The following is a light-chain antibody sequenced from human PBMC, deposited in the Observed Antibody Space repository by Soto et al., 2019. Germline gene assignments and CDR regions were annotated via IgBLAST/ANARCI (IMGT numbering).Light chain of an antibody. CDR1: SGSVSTSNY. J-gene: IGLJ2*01. V-gene: IGLV8-61*01. Sequence: QTVVTQEPSFSVSPGGTVTLTCGLRSGSVSTSNYPSWYQQTPGQAPRTLMYSTNTRSSGVPDRFSGSILGNKAALTITGAQADDESDYYCVLYMGGGISIFGGGTKVTVL. CDR2: STN. CDR3: VLYMGGGISI.